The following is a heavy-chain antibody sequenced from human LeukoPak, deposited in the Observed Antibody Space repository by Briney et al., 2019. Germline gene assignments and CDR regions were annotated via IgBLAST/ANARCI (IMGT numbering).Heavy chain of an antibody. CDR3: ATGGMAAYYFDY. J-gene: IGHJ4*02. CDR2: ISAYNGNT. Sequence: ASVTVSCTASGYTFTSYGIRWVRQAPGQGLEWMGWISAYNGNTNYAQKLQGRVTMTTDTSTSTAYMELRSLRSDDTAVYYCATGGMAAYYFDYWGQGTLVTVSS. V-gene: IGHV1-18*01. CDR1: GYTFTSYG. D-gene: IGHD5-24*01.